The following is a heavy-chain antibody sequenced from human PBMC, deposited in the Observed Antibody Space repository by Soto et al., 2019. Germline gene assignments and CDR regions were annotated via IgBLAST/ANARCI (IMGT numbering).Heavy chain of an antibody. J-gene: IGHJ4*02. V-gene: IGHV3-23*01. CDR2: ISDGADGP. CDR1: GFTFSSYA. Sequence: EVQLLESGGGLVQPGGSLRLSCAASGFTFSSYAMTWVRQAPGKGLEWISSISDGADGPYYADSVKGRFTISRDNSNNTLSLQMNSLKGDDTAVYYCAEGGIRRAAGLDFWGQGTLVAVSS. D-gene: IGHD2-21*01. CDR3: AEGGIRRAAGLDF.